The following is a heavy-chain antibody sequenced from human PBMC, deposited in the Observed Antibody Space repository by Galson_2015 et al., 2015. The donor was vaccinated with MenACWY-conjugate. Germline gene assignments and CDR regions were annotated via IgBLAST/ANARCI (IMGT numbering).Heavy chain of an antibody. CDR2: INHSGST. CDR1: GGSFSGYY. V-gene: IGHV4-34*01. D-gene: IGHD6-13*01. J-gene: IGHJ5*02. Sequence: SETLSLTCAVYGGSFSGYYWSWIRQPPGKGLEWIGEINHSGSTNYNPSLKSRVTISVDTSKNQFSLKLSSVTAADTAVYYCARGLGRRYSSSWYGNWFDPWGQGTLVTVSS. CDR3: ARGLGRRYSSSWYGNWFDP.